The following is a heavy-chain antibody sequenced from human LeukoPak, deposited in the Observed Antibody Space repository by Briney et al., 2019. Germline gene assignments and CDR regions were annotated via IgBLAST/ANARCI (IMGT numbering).Heavy chain of an antibody. D-gene: IGHD1-26*01. Sequence: SETLSLTCTVSGGSISSYYWSWVRQPPGKGLEWIGDIYYSGSTNYNPSLKSRVTISVDTSKNRLFLILSSVTAADTAIYYCARAYSGTYSYFDHWGQGTLVTVSS. CDR2: IYYSGST. V-gene: IGHV4-59*01. J-gene: IGHJ4*02. CDR3: ARAYSGTYSYFDH. CDR1: GGSISSYY.